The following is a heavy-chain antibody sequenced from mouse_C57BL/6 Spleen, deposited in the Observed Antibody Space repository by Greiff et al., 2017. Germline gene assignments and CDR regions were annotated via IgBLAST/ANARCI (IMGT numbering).Heavy chain of an antibody. CDR3: ARRRGPYGSSSFFDY. J-gene: IGHJ2*01. CDR1: GYTFTSYW. D-gene: IGHD1-1*01. CDR2: IYPSDSET. V-gene: IGHV1-61*01. Sequence: QVQLQQPGAELVRPGSSVKLSCKASGYTFTSYWMDWVKQRPGQGLEWIGNIYPSDSETHYNQKFKDKATLTVDKSSSTAYMQLSSLTSGDSAVYYCARRRGPYGSSSFFDYWGQGTTLTVSS.